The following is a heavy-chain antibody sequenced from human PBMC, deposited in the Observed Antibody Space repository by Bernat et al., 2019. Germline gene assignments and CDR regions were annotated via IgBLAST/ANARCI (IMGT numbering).Heavy chain of an antibody. V-gene: IGHV3-30*04. Sequence: VQLVESGGGLVQPGGSLRLSCAASGFTFSSYAMHWVRQAPGKGLEWVAVISYDGSNKYYADSVKGRFTISRDNSKNTLYLQMNSLRAEDTAVYYCAKDSYCSGGSCYSLDYWGQGTLVTVSS. CDR2: ISYDGSNK. D-gene: IGHD2-15*01. CDR1: GFTFSSYA. CDR3: AKDSYCSGGSCYSLDY. J-gene: IGHJ4*02.